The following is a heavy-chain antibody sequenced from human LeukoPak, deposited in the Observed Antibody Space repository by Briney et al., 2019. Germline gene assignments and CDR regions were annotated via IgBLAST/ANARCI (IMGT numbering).Heavy chain of an antibody. CDR1: GYTFTSYG. Sequence: ASVKVSCKASGYTFTSYGITWVRQAPGQGLEWMGWISGYNDNTNYAQKLQGRVTMTTDTSTNTAYMELSSLSSEDTAVYYCARDSEQQLGSYYYYYMDVWGKGTTVTVSS. D-gene: IGHD6-13*01. J-gene: IGHJ6*03. V-gene: IGHV1-18*01. CDR3: ARDSEQQLGSYYYYYMDV. CDR2: ISGYNDNT.